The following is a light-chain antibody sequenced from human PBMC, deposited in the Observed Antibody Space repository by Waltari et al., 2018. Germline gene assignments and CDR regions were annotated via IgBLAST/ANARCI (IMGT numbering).Light chain of an antibody. CDR3: QQSYSTPA. J-gene: IGKJ1*01. CDR1: QSVSSY. V-gene: IGKV1-39*01. CDR2: AAS. Sequence: MTQSPATLSVSPGERATLSCRASQSVSSYLNWYQQKPGKAPKLLIYAASSLQSGVPSRFSGSGSGTDFTLTISSLQPEDFATYYCQQSYSTPAFGQGTKVEIK.